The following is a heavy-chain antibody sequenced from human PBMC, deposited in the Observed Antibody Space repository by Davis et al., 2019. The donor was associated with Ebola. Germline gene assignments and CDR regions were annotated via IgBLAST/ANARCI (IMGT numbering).Heavy chain of an antibody. CDR1: GYTFTSYG. CDR2: ISAYNGNT. V-gene: IGHV1-18*01. Sequence: ASVKVSCKASGYTFTSYGISWVRQAPGQGLEWMGWISAYNGNTNYAQKLQGRVTMTTDTSTSTAYMELRSLRSDDTAVYYCGRAAADIYYYGMDVWGQGTTVTVSS. J-gene: IGHJ6*02. D-gene: IGHD6-13*01. CDR3: GRAAADIYYYGMDV.